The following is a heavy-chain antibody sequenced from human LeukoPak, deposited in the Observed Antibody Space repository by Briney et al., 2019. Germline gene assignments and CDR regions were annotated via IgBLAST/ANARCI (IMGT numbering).Heavy chain of an antibody. J-gene: IGHJ4*02. D-gene: IGHD3-22*01. CDR2: INHSGST. CDR1: GGSFSGYY. V-gene: IGHV4-34*01. CDR3: ASVYDSSGYYPF. Sequence: SEILSLTCAVYGGSFSGYYWSWIRQPPGEGLEWIGEINHSGSTNYNPSLKSRVTISVDTSKNQFSLKLSSVTAADTAVYYCASVYDSSGYYPFWGQGTLVTVSS.